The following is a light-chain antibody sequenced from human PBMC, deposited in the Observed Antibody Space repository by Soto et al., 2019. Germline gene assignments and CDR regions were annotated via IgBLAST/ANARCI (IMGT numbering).Light chain of an antibody. Sequence: QSALTQPPSASGSPGQSVTISCTGTSTDVGAYNYVSWYQQHPGKAPKLMVYEVINRPSGVSHRFSGARSGNTASLTISGLQAEDEAVYYCSSYSTTSTPYVFGTGTKVTVL. CDR2: EVI. J-gene: IGLJ1*01. V-gene: IGLV2-14*01. CDR3: SSYSTTSTPYV. CDR1: STDVGAYNY.